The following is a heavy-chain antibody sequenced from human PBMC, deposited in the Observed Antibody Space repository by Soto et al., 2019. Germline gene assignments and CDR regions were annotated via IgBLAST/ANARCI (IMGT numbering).Heavy chain of an antibody. J-gene: IGHJ4*02. Sequence: GESLQISFEGSGYIFANYWICWVRQMPVKGLEWMGVIHPSDSDIKYSPAFQGQVTFSVDKAISAAYLQWSSLEASDSAIYFCARLVTTILGVVIGFDYWGQGTLVPFSS. CDR2: IHPSDSDI. CDR1: GYIFANYW. D-gene: IGHD3-3*01. CDR3: ARLVTTILGVVIGFDY. V-gene: IGHV5-51*01.